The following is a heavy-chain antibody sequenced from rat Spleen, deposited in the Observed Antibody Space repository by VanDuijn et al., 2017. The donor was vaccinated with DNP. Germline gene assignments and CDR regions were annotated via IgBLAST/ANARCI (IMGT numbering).Heavy chain of an antibody. J-gene: IGHJ4*01. D-gene: IGHD1-11*01. V-gene: IGHV5S10*01. Sequence: EVQLVESGGDLVQPGRSLKLSCAASGFTFSDYNMAWVRQAPTKGLEWVATILYDGSRTYYRDSVKGRFTISRDNAKSTRYLQMDSLRSEDTATYYCTTFEGRNAWGQGTSVTVSS. CDR3: TTFEGRNA. CDR2: ILYDGSRT. CDR1: GFTFSDYN.